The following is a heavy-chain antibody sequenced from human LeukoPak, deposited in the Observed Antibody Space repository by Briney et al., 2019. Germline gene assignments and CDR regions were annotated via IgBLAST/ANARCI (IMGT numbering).Heavy chain of an antibody. J-gene: IGHJ4*02. CDR3: ARDDVPGY. CDR2: INPNSGGT. Sequence: ASVKVSCKASGYTFTGYYLHWVRQAPGQGLEWMGWINPNSGGTNYAQKFQGRVTMTTDTSTSTAYMELRSLRSDDTAVYYCARDDVPGYWGQGTLVTVSS. CDR1: GYTFTGYY. V-gene: IGHV1-2*02. D-gene: IGHD6-6*01.